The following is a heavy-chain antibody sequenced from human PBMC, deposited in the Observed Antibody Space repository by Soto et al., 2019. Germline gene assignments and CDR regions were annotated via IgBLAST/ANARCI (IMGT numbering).Heavy chain of an antibody. V-gene: IGHV1-8*01. CDR3: ARANSGDSNYFDY. CDR2: MNPNSGNT. CDR1: GYTFTSYD. J-gene: IGHJ4*02. D-gene: IGHD2-21*02. Sequence: ASVKVSCKASGYTFTSYDINWVRQATGQGLEWMGWMNPNSGNTGYAQKFQGRVTMTRNPSISTAYMELSSLTSEDTAIYYCARANSGDSNYFDYWGKGTPVTVSS.